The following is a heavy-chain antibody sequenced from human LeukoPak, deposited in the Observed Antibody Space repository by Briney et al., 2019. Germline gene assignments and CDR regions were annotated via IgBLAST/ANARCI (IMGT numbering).Heavy chain of an antibody. J-gene: IGHJ4*02. CDR1: GGSISSHF. V-gene: IGHV4-59*11. CDR2: IYYTGST. CDR3: ARGEYSSGSSPLRN. D-gene: IGHD3-22*01. Sequence: SETLSLTCTVSGGSISSHFWCWIRQPPGKGLEWIGCIYYTGSTNYNPSLKSRVTISLDTSNDQFSLKLNSVTAADTAVYYCARGEYSSGSSPLRNWGQGTLVTVSS.